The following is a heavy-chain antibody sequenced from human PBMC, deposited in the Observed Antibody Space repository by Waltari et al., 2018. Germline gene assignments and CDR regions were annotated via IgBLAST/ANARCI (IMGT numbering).Heavy chain of an antibody. V-gene: IGHV4-59*01. CDR2: IYYSGST. J-gene: IGHJ4*02. Sequence: QVQLQESGPGLVKPSGTLSFTCTVSGGSISSYYWSWIRQPPGKGLEWIGYIYYSGSTNYNPSLKSRVTISVDTSKNQFSLKLSSVTAADTAVYYCAGGTPLAPDYWGQGTLVTVSS. CDR3: AGGTPLAPDY. D-gene: IGHD3-16*01. CDR1: GGSISSYY.